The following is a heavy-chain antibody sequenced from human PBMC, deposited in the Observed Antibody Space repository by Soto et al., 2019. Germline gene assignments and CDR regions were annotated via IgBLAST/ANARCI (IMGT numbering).Heavy chain of an antibody. CDR3: ARSVSTGAGGWYYYYYGMDV. D-gene: IGHD6-19*01. Sequence: SVKVSCKASGGTFSSYAISWVRQAPGQGLEWMGGIIPIFGTANYAQKFQGRVTITADESTSTAYMELSSLRSEDTAVYYCARSVSTGAGGWYYYYYGMDVWGQGTTVTVSS. V-gene: IGHV1-69*13. CDR1: GGTFSSYA. CDR2: IIPIFGTA. J-gene: IGHJ6*02.